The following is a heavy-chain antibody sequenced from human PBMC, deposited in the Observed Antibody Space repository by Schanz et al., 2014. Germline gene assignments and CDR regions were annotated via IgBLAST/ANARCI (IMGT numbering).Heavy chain of an antibody. CDR3: ARIGGSVFDY. D-gene: IGHD3-10*01. J-gene: IGHJ4*02. CDR2: SSSGGGST. CDR1: GFTFSDYF. Sequence: EVQLVDSGGGLVKPGGSLRLSCTASGFTFSDYFMAWVRQAPGKGLEWVSSSSSGGGSTYYADSVKGRFTISRDNSKNTLYLQMKSLRAEDTAVYYCARIGGSVFDYWAQGTLVTVSS. V-gene: IGHV3-23*04.